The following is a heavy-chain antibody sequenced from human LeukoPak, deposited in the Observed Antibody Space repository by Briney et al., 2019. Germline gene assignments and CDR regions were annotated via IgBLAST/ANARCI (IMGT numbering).Heavy chain of an antibody. J-gene: IGHJ5*02. CDR3: ARDHFTKTIVGATWFDP. CDR1: GGSISSSSYY. CDR2: IYYSGST. Sequence: PSETLSLTCTVSGGSISSSSYYWGWIRQPPGKGLEWIGSIYYSGSTYYNPSLKSRVTISVDTSKNQFSLKLSSVTAADTAVYYCARDHFTKTIVGATWFDPWGQGTLVTVSS. D-gene: IGHD1-26*01. V-gene: IGHV4-39*07.